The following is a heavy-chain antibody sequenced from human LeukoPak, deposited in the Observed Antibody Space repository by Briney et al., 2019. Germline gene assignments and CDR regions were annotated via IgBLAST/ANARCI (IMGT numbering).Heavy chain of an antibody. V-gene: IGHV3-11*06. Sequence: GGSLRLSCAASGFTFSDYYMSWIRQAPGKGLEWVSSISSSSDYIYYADSVKGRFTISRDNAKNSLYLQMNSLRAEDTAVYYCARGSGSGSYYPRFDYWGQGTLVTVSS. CDR2: ISSSSDYI. J-gene: IGHJ4*02. CDR3: ARGSGSGSYYPRFDY. D-gene: IGHD3-10*01. CDR1: GFTFSDYY.